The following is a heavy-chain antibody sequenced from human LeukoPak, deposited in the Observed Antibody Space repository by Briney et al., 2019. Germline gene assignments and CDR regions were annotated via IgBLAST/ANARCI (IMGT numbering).Heavy chain of an antibody. Sequence: PGGSLRLSCTVSGFIFSNYGMHWVRQAQGKGLEYVSAISRRGDSTYYAKSVKGRFATSRDNSKSTLYLQMNSLSIDDTAVYYCARDRGGYGKNYLDSWGQGTLVAVSS. CDR1: GFIFSNYG. D-gene: IGHD5-12*01. J-gene: IGHJ4*02. V-gene: IGHV3-64*01. CDR2: ISRRGDST. CDR3: ARDRGGYGKNYLDS.